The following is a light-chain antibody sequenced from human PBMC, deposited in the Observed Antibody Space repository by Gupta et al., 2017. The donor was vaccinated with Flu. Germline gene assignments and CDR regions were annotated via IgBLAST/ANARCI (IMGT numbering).Light chain of an antibody. CDR1: QRVGRM. CDR2: GAS. Sequence: EIVVTQSPATLSVSPGERATLSCRASQRVGRMLAWYQQKPGQAPRLLIYGASTRATGIPARLSGSGSGTEFTLTISSLQSEDFGVYYCHQYNNWPLTFGGGTKVEIK. CDR3: HQYNNWPLT. V-gene: IGKV3-15*01. J-gene: IGKJ4*01.